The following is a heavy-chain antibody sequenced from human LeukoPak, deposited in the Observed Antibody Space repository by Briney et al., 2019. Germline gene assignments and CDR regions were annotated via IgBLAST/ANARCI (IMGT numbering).Heavy chain of an antibody. CDR3: PTDPGDQPHP. D-gene: IGHD2-2*01. V-gene: IGHV3-21*01. CDR1: GFTFSSYS. J-gene: IGHJ5*02. CDR2: ISSSSSYI. Sequence: GGSLRLSCAASGFTFSSYSMNWVRQSPGKGLEWVSSISSSSSYIYYADSVKGRFTISRDNAKNSLYLQMNSLRAEDTAVYYCPTDPGDQPHPWGQGTLVTVSS.